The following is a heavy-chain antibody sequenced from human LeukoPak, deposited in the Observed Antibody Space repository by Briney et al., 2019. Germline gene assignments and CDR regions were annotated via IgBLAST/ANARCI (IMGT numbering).Heavy chain of an antibody. V-gene: IGHV4-61*02. J-gene: IGHJ6*03. CDR3: ARAPLYYYYMDV. CDR2: IYTSGST. Sequence: SETLSLTCTVSGGSISSGSYYWSWIRQPAGKGLEWIGRIYTSGSTNYNPSLKSRVTISVDTSKNQFSLKLSSVTAADTAAYYCARAPLYYYYMDVWGKGTTVTVSS. CDR1: GGSISSGSYY.